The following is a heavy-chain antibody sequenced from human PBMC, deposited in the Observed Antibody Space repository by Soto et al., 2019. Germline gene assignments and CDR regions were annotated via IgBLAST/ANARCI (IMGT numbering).Heavy chain of an antibody. Sequence: PSETLSLTCTVSGDSFSSDDYYWSWIRQPPGKGLEWIGYISYRVDTYYSPSLKSRVTMSIDTPKNQFSLNVSSVTAADTAVYYCARVAGVAYCGGDCYHFDYWGQGTLVTVSS. CDR3: ARVAGVAYCGGDCYHFDY. CDR1: GDSFSSDDYY. J-gene: IGHJ4*02. V-gene: IGHV4-30-4*01. D-gene: IGHD2-21*02. CDR2: ISYRVDT.